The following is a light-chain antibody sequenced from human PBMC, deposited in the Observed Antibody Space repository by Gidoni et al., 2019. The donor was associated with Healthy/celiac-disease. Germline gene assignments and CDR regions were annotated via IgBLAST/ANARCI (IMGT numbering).Light chain of an antibody. Sequence: SSELTQYPAVSVALGQTVRITCQGDSLRSYYASWYQQKPGQAPVLVIYGKNKRPSGIPDRFSGSSSGNTASLTITGAQAEDEAEYYCNSRDSSGNHLVFGGGTKLTVL. CDR2: GKN. V-gene: IGLV3-19*01. CDR1: SLRSYY. CDR3: NSRDSSGNHLV. J-gene: IGLJ2*01.